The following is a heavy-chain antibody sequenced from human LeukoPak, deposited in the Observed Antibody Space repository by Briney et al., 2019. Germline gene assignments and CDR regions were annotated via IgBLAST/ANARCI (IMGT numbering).Heavy chain of an antibody. D-gene: IGHD4-17*01. CDR2: IIPIFGTA. V-gene: IGHV1-69*06. CDR3: ARAPDYGDYYYYYMDV. CDR1: GGTFSSYA. J-gene: IGHJ6*03. Sequence: SVKVSCKASGGTFSSYAISWVRQAPGQGLEWMGGIIPIFGTANCAQKFQGRVTITADKSTSTAYMELSSLRSEDTAVYYCARAPDYGDYYYYYMDVWGKGTTVTVSS.